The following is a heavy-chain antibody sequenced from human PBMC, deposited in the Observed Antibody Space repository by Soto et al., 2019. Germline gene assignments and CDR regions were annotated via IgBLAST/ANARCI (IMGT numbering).Heavy chain of an antibody. Sequence: QVQLVESGGGVVQPGRSLRLSCAASGFTFSSYGMHWVRQAPGKGLEWVAVIWYDGSNKYYADSVKGRFTISRDNSKNTLHLQMNSLRAEDTAVYYCARDRPTYGDYEYFQHWGQGTLVTVSS. V-gene: IGHV3-33*01. D-gene: IGHD4-17*01. J-gene: IGHJ1*01. CDR1: GFTFSSYG. CDR3: ARDRPTYGDYEYFQH. CDR2: IWYDGSNK.